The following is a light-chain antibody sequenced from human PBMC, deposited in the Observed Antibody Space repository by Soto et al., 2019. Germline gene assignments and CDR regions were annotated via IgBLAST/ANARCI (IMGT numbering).Light chain of an antibody. V-gene: IGKV1-39*01. CDR1: QSISTS. J-gene: IGKJ2*01. CDR2: AAT. Sequence: DIQMTQSPSSLSASVGDRVTITCRASQSISTSLNWYQQKPGIAPKLLIYAATTLQSGVPSRFRGSGSGTEFTLTISGLQPEAFATYYCQQSDHSPMYTFGQGTDLEIK. CDR3: QQSDHSPMYT.